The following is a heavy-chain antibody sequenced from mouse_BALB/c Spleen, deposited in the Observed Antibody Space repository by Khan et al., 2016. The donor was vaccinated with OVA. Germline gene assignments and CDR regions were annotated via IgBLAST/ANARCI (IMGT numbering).Heavy chain of an antibody. CDR2: INSNGGST. J-gene: IGHJ2*01. CDR3: VRMARTIN. Sequence: DVMLVESGGGLVQPGGSLKLSCAASGFTFSSYGMSWVRQTPVKRLELVATINSNGGSTYYPDSVKGRFNISRDHAKNTLFVQMSSLKSEDTARYYCVRMARTINWGQGTTLTISS. CDR1: GFTFSSYG. V-gene: IGHV5-6-3*01.